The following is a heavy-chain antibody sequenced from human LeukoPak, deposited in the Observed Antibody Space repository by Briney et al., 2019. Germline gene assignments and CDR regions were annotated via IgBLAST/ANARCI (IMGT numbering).Heavy chain of an antibody. CDR1: GDSISSYY. CDR2: MHYSGSS. D-gene: IGHD1-26*01. Sequence: SETLSLTCTVSGDSISSYYCSWIRQSPGKGLEWIGYMHYSGSSDYNPSLRSRVTISVDTSKNQFSLKLSSVTAADTAVYYCASRSYSGRPRAFDIWGQGTMVTVSS. V-gene: IGHV4-59*12. CDR3: ASRSYSGRPRAFDI. J-gene: IGHJ3*02.